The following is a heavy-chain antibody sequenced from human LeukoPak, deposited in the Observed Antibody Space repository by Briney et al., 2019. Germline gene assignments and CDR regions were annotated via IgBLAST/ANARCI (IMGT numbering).Heavy chain of an antibody. J-gene: IGHJ3*01. CDR1: GFTFSSYG. CDR2: LSSDGTNK. Sequence: GGSLRLSCAASGFTFSSYGMHWVRQAPGKGLGWVAGLSSDGTNKYYADSVQGRFTISRDTSKNTLYLLMNSLRGEDTAVYYCARDQIRYSNSPEALDLWGQGTLVSVSS. D-gene: IGHD5-18*01. CDR3: ARDQIRYSNSPEALDL. V-gene: IGHV3-30*03.